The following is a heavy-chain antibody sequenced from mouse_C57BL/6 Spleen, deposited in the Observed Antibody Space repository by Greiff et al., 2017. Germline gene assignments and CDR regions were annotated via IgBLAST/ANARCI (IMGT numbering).Heavy chain of an antibody. D-gene: IGHD1-1*01. CDR3: ARSEGYYYGSSYWFAY. V-gene: IGHV1-55*01. Sequence: QVQLQQPGAELVKPGASVKMSCKASGYTFTSYWITWVKQRPGQGLEWIGDIYPGSGSTNYNEKFKSKATLTVDTSTSTAYMQLSSLPSEDSAVYYCARSEGYYYGSSYWFAYWGQGTLVTVSA. CDR1: GYTFTSYW. CDR2: IYPGSGST. J-gene: IGHJ3*01.